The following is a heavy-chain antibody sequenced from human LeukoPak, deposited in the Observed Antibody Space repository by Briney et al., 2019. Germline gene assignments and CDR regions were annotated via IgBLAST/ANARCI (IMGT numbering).Heavy chain of an antibody. CDR1: GGSISSYY. CDR3: ARDSAWSWFDP. CDR2: IYYSGST. J-gene: IGHJ5*02. Sequence: SETLSLTCTVSGGSISSYYWNWIRQPPGKGLEWIGYIYYSGSTNYNPSLKSRVTISVDTSKNQFSLKLSSVTAADTAVYYCARDSAWSWFDPWGQGTRSPSPQ. V-gene: IGHV4-59*01. D-gene: IGHD2-15*01.